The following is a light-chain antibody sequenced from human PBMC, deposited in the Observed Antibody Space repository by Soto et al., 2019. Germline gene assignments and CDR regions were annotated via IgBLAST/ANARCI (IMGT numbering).Light chain of an antibody. V-gene: IGLV2-23*02. Sequence: QSALTQPASVSGSPGQSITISCTGTSSDVGSYNLVSWYQQHPGTAPRLMIYDVSKRPAGVSNRFSGSKSGNTASLTISGLQAEQEADCYCCSYALSSMHVVFGGGTKLTVL. J-gene: IGLJ3*02. CDR3: CSYALSSMHVV. CDR2: DVS. CDR1: SSDVGSYNL.